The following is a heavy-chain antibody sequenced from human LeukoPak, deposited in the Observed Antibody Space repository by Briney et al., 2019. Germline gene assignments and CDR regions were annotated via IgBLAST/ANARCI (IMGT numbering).Heavy chain of an antibody. CDR3: AHRSPMATPAKSNYYFDY. CDR1: GFSLSTSGVG. V-gene: IGHV2-5*02. CDR2: IYWDDDK. J-gene: IGHJ4*02. Sequence: KESGPTLVKPTQTLTLTCTFSGFSLSTSGVGVGWIRQPPGKALEWLALIYWDDDKRYSPSLKSRLTITKDTSKNQVVLTMTNIDPVDTATYYCAHRSPMATPAKSNYYFDYWGQGTLVTVSS. D-gene: IGHD5-24*01.